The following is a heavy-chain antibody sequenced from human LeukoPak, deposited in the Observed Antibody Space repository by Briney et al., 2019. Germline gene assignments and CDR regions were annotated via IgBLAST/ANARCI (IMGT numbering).Heavy chain of an antibody. CDR1: GYSINSGHY. Sequence: SETLSLXCAVSGYSINSGHYWGWIRQPPGKGLEWIGSIHHSGTTYYNPSLKSRVTISGDTSKNQFSLKLTSVTATDTAVYYCARAAAADPKNWFDPWGQGTLVTVSS. CDR3: ARAAAADPKNWFDP. V-gene: IGHV4-38-2*01. D-gene: IGHD6-13*01. J-gene: IGHJ5*02. CDR2: IHHSGTT.